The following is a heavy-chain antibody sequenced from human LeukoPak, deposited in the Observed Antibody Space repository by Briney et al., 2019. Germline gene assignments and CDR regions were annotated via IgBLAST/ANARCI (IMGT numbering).Heavy chain of an antibody. D-gene: IGHD1-26*01. Sequence: SETLSLTCTVSGGSISNYYWSWIRQPPGKGLEWIGYIYYSGSTNYNPSLKSRVTISVDTSKNQFSLKLSSVTAADTAVYYCARLRRVGATPFDYWGQGTLVTVSS. J-gene: IGHJ4*02. CDR2: IYYSGST. V-gene: IGHV4-59*08. CDR3: ARLRRVGATPFDY. CDR1: GGSISNYY.